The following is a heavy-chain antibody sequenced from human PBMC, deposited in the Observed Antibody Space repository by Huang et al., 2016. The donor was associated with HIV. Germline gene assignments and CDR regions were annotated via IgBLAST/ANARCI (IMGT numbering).Heavy chain of an antibody. V-gene: IGHV1-18*01. D-gene: IGHD5-18*01. CDR1: GYTFSSFG. Sequence: QVQLVQSGAEVKKPGASVKVSCKASGYTFSSFGISGVRQAPGKGLEWVGWISVYNGNPKVPQNFQGRPTMTTDTSTSTAYMELRSLRSDDTAVYYCARGGGIQLWLLGYYYMDVWGNGTTVTVSS. CDR3: ARGGGIQLWLLGYYYMDV. CDR2: ISVYNGNP. J-gene: IGHJ6*03.